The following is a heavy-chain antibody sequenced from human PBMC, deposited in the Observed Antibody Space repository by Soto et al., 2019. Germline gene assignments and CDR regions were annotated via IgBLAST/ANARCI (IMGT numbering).Heavy chain of an antibody. CDR2: IRNKANRYTT. V-gene: IGHV3-72*01. D-gene: IGHD6-13*01. J-gene: IGHJ4*02. CDR1: GFSFSDHY. CDR3: TRDNPRAPGTLDY. Sequence: EMQLVESGGGLVRPGGSLRLSCAASGFSFSDHYMDWVRQAPGKGLEWVGRIRNKANRYTTEYAASVKGRFTISRDDSKNSLYLQMTSLVTDDTAVYFCTRDNPRAPGTLDYWGQGTMVSVSS.